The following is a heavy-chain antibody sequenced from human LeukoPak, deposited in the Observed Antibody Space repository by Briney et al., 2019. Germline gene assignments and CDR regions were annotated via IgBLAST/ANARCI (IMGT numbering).Heavy chain of an antibody. D-gene: IGHD2-15*01. V-gene: IGHV3-48*01. CDR3: ARARGWQPNYYYYYMDV. CDR2: ITASSGTI. Sequence: GGSLRLSCAASGFSISRSSMNWVRQAPGKGLEWVSYITASSGTIYYGDSVKGRFTISRDNSKNTLYLQMNSLRAEDTAVYYCARARGWQPNYYYYYMDVWGTGTTVTVSS. J-gene: IGHJ6*03. CDR1: GFSISRSS.